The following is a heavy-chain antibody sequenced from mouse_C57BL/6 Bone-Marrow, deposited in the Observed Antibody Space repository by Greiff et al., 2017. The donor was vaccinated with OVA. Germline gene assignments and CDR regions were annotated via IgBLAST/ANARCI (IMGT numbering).Heavy chain of an antibody. Sequence: HVQLQQPGAALVMPGASVQLSCKASGYTFTSYWMHWVKQRPGQGLEWIGEIDPSDSYTNYNQKFKGKSTLTVDKSSSTAYMQLNSLTSEDSAVYFCARAGNYGLRFPHWGQGTTLTVSS. J-gene: IGHJ2*01. V-gene: IGHV1-69*01. CDR1: GYTFTSYW. D-gene: IGHD2-1*01. CDR2: IDPSDSYT. CDR3: ARAGNYGLRFPH.